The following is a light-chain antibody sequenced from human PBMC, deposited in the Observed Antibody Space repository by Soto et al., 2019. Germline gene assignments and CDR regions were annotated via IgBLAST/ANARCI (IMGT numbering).Light chain of an antibody. CDR3: SSYTSSSTVYV. J-gene: IGLJ1*01. V-gene: IGLV2-14*01. Sequence: QSALTQPASVSGSPGQSITISCTGTSGDVGGYNYVSWYQQHPGKAPKLMIYDVSNRPSGVSNRFSGSKSGNTASLTISGLQAEDEADYYCSSYTSSSTVYVFGTGTKLTVL. CDR1: SGDVGGYNY. CDR2: DVS.